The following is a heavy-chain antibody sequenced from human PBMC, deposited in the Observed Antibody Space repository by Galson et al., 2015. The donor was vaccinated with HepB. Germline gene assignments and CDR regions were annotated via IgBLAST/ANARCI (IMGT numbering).Heavy chain of an antibody. V-gene: IGHV3-23*01. Sequence: SLRLSCAASGFTFSSFAMSWVRQPPGKGLEWVSSISKSATVTYYVDSVKGRFTISRDDSKSTLYLQMNGLRAEDTAIYYCATGFELAGAAWGQGTLVTVSS. J-gene: IGHJ5*02. D-gene: IGHD6-19*01. CDR2: ISKSATVT. CDR3: ATGFELAGAA. CDR1: GFTFSSFA.